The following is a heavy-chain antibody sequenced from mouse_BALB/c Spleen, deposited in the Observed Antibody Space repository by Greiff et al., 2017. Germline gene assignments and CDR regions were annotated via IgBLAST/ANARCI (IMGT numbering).Heavy chain of an antibody. V-gene: IGHV1-67*01. CDR1: GYTFTDYA. CDR3: ARDGGNYAMDY. J-gene: IGHJ4*01. Sequence: VQLQESGPELVRPGVSVKISCKGSGYTFTDYAMHWVKQSHAKSLEWIGVISTYYGNTNYNQKFKGKATMTVDKSSSTAYMELARLTSEDSAIYYCARDGGNYAMDYWGQGTSVTVSS. CDR2: ISTYYGNT.